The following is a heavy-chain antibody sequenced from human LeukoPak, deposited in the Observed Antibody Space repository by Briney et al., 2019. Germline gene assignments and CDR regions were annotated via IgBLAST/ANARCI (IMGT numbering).Heavy chain of an antibody. J-gene: IGHJ4*02. CDR3: ASGYGSGTYQFDY. CDR1: GGSISSSNW. D-gene: IGHD3-10*01. Sequence: SGTLSLTCAVSGGSISSSNWWSWVRQPPGKGLEWIGEIYHSGSTNYNPSLKSRVTISVDTSKNQFSLKLSSATAADTAVYYCASGYGSGTYQFDYWGQGTLVTVSS. CDR2: IYHSGST. V-gene: IGHV4-4*02.